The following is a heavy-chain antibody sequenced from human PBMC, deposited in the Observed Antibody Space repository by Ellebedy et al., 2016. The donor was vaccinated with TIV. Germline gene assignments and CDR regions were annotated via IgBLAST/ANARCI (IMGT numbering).Heavy chain of an antibody. V-gene: IGHV1-8*02. CDR3: ARDRREATMVRGVIYYYGMGV. CDR2: MNPNSGNT. D-gene: IGHD3-10*01. CDR1: AYTFTSYD. J-gene: IGHJ6*02. Sequence: AASVKVSCKASAYTFTSYDINWVRQVTGHGLEEMGWMNPNSGNTGYAQKFQGRVTMTRDTSTSTVYMELSSLRSEDTAVYYCARDRREATMVRGVIYYYGMGVWGQGTTVTVS.